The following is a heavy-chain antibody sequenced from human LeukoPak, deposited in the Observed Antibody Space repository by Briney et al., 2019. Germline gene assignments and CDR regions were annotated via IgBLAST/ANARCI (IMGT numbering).Heavy chain of an antibody. Sequence: PSETLSLTCTVSGGSISSGGYYWSWIRQHPGKGLEWIGYIYYSGSTYYNPSLKSRVTISVDTSKNQFSLKLSSVTAADTAVCYCASSGYSSGSTEYYFDYWGQGTLVTVSS. J-gene: IGHJ4*02. V-gene: IGHV4-31*03. CDR3: ASSGYSSGSTEYYFDY. CDR1: GGSISSGGYY. D-gene: IGHD6-19*01. CDR2: IYYSGST.